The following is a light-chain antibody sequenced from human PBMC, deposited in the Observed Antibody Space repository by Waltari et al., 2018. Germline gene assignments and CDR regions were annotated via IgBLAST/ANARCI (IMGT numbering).Light chain of an antibody. CDR3: QVWDTSSDHVV. J-gene: IGLJ2*01. V-gene: IGLV3-21*02. CDR2: DNS. CDR1: NIGGKT. Sequence: SYVLTQPPSVSVAPGQTARVTCGGNNIGGKTVNWYQQKQGQAPVLAVQDNSDRPSGIPERLSGSNSGNTATLTISGVEAEDEADYYCQVWDTSSDHVVFGGGTKLTVL.